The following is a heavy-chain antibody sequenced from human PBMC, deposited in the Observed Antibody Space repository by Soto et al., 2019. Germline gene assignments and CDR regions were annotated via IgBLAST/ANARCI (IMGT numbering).Heavy chain of an antibody. V-gene: IGHV4-38-2*02. Sequence: SETLSLTCAVSGYSISSGYYWGWIRQPPGKGLEWIGSIYHSGSTYYNPSLKSRVTISVDTSKNQFSLKLSSVTAADTAVYYCAREGELRYFEWLFNWFDTWGQGTLVTVSS. D-gene: IGHD3-9*01. CDR3: AREGELRYFEWLFNWFDT. CDR2: IYHSGST. J-gene: IGHJ5*02. CDR1: GYSISSGYY.